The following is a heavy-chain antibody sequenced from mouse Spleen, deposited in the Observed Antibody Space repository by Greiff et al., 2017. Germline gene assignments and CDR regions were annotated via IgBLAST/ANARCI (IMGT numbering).Heavy chain of an antibody. J-gene: IGHJ4*01. CDR2: IYPRSGNT. D-gene: IGHD2-4*01. CDR3: ASNYDYAPYAMDY. V-gene: IGHV1-81*01. CDR1: GYTFTSYG. Sequence: VQLQESGAELARPGASVKLSCKASGYTFTSYGISWVKQRTGQGLEWIGEIYPRSGNTYYNEKFKGKATLTADKSSSTAYMELRSLTSEDSAVYYCASNYDYAPYAMDYWGQGTSVTVSS.